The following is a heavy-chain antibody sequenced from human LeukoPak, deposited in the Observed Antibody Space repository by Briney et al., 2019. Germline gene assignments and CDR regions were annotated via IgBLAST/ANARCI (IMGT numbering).Heavy chain of an antibody. CDR3: ARGGKATVVTM. Sequence: SSETLSLTCTVSGGSISSYYWRWIRQPAGKGLEWIGRIYSSGSTNYNPSLKSRVSMSVDTSKNQFSLKLTSVTAADTAVYYCARGGKATVVTMWGQGILVTVSS. CDR2: IYSSGST. J-gene: IGHJ4*02. V-gene: IGHV4-4*07. D-gene: IGHD4-23*01. CDR1: GGSISSYY.